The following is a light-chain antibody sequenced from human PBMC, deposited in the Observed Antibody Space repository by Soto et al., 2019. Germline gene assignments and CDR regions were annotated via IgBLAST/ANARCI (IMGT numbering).Light chain of an antibody. Sequence: DIQLTQSPSSLSASVGETVTVTCQASQDISVYLNWYQEKPGKAPTLLIYDASNLKTGVPSRFSGLGSGTHFTLTISNLQPEDIATYFCQHYDDVLLTFGGGTKVDIK. CDR3: QHYDDVLLT. V-gene: IGKV1-33*01. CDR2: DAS. CDR1: QDISVY. J-gene: IGKJ4*01.